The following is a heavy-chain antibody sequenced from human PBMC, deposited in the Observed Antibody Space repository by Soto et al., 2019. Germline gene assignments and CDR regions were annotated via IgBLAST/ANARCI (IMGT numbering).Heavy chain of an antibody. Sequence: PGESLKISCKGSGYSFTSYWISWVRQMHGKGLEWMGRIDPSDSYTNYSPSFQGQVTISADKSISTAYLQWSSLKASDTAMYYCARHFADYYDSSGDAFDIWGQGTMVTVSS. V-gene: IGHV5-10-1*04. CDR2: IDPSDSYT. D-gene: IGHD3-22*01. J-gene: IGHJ3*02. CDR1: GYSFTSYW. CDR3: ARHFADYYDSSGDAFDI.